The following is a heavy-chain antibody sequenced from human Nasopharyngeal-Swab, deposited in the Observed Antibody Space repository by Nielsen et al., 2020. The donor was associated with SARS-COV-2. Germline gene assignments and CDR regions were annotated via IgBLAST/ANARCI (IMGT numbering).Heavy chain of an antibody. V-gene: IGHV4-59*13. CDR3: ARGFDY. CDR1: GGSISSYY. Sequence: SETLSLTCTVSGGSISSYYWSWIRQPPGKGLEWIGYIYYSGSTNYNPSLKSRVTISVDTSKNQFSLKLSSVTAADTAVYYCARGFDYWGRGTLVAVSS. CDR2: IYYSGST. J-gene: IGHJ4*02.